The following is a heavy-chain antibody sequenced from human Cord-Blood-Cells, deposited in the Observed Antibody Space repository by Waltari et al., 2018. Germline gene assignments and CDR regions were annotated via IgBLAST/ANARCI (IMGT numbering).Heavy chain of an antibody. CDR2: INHSGST. CDR3: ARENWGYPDY. J-gene: IGHJ4*02. Sequence: QVPLQQWGAGLLKPSETLSLTCAVYGGSFSGYYWSWIRQPPGKGLEWIGEINHSGSTNYNPSLKSRVTISVDTSKNQFSLKLSSVTAADTAVYYCARENWGYPDYWGQGTLVTVSS. V-gene: IGHV4-34*01. D-gene: IGHD7-27*01. CDR1: GGSFSGYY.